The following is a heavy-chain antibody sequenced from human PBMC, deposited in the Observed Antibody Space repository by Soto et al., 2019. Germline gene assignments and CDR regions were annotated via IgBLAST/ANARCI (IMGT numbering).Heavy chain of an antibody. D-gene: IGHD3-9*01. J-gene: IGHJ4*02. Sequence: PSETLSLTCTVSGGSISRYYWSWIRQPPGKGLEWIGYIYYSGSTNYNPSLKSRVTISVDTSKNQFSLKLSSVTAADTAVYYCARHSPDFDWLSQFDYWGQGTLVTVS. V-gene: IGHV4-59*08. CDR3: ARHSPDFDWLSQFDY. CDR2: IYYSGST. CDR1: GGSISRYY.